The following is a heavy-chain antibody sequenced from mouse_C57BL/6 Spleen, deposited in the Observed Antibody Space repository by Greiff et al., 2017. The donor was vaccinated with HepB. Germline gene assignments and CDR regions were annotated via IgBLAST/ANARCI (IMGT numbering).Heavy chain of an antibody. V-gene: IGHV5-16*01. CDR1: GFTFSDYY. CDR2: INYDGSST. CDR3: ARGGGLRPYWYFDV. D-gene: IGHD2-4*01. J-gene: IGHJ1*03. Sequence: EVKLMESEGGLVQPGSSMKLSCTASGFTFSDYYMAWVRQVPEKGLEWVANINYDGSSTYYLDSLKSRFIISRDNAKNILYLQMSSLKSEDTATYYCARGGGLRPYWYFDVWGTGTTVTVSS.